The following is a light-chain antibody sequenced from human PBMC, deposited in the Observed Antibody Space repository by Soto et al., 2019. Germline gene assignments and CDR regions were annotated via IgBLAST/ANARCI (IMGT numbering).Light chain of an antibody. CDR1: QSISSW. J-gene: IGKJ5*01. V-gene: IGKV1-5*01. CDR3: QQYNSYPIT. Sequence: DIQMTQSPSTLSASVGDRVTITCRASQSISSWLAWYQQKPGKAPKLLIYDASSLESGVPSRFSGSGSGTEFTLTISSLQPDDFATYYCQQYNSYPITFGQGTGLEIK. CDR2: DAS.